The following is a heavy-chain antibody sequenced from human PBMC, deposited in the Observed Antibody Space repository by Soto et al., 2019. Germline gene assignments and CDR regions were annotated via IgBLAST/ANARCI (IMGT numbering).Heavy chain of an antibody. CDR2: ISAYNGNT. CDR3: ARDALRYFDWLLSFDY. Sequence: QVQLVQSGAEVKKPGASVKVSCKASGYTFTSYGISWVRQAPGQGLEWMGWISAYNGNTNYAQKIQGRVTMTTDTSTSTAYMELRSLRSDDTAVYYCARDALRYFDWLLSFDYWGQGTLVTVSS. CDR1: GYTFTSYG. V-gene: IGHV1-18*04. D-gene: IGHD3-9*01. J-gene: IGHJ4*02.